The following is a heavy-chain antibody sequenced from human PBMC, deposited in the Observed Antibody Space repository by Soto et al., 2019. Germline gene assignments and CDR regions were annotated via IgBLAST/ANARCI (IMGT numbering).Heavy chain of an antibody. CDR3: ARGSPTLGYCSNGVCTYFDS. D-gene: IGHD2-8*01. V-gene: IGHV4-59*01. J-gene: IGHJ4*02. Sequence: PSETLSLTCSVSGGSIGSYYWSWIRQPPGKGLEWIGYIYYSGGTNNNPSLRSRVTISIDTSKNQFSLKLSSVTAADTAVYYCARGSPTLGYCSNGVCTYFDSWGQGTLVTVSS. CDR2: IYYSGGT. CDR1: GGSIGSYY.